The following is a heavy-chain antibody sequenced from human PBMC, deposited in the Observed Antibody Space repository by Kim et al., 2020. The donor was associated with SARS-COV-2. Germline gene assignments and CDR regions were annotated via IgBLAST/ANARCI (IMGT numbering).Heavy chain of an antibody. CDR1: GFTFSSYS. CDR2: ISSSSSYI. Sequence: GGSLRLSCAASGFTFSSYSMNWVRQAPGKGLEWVSSISSSSSYIYYADSVKGRFTISRDNAKNSLYLQMNSLRAEDTAVYYCARDLVSRDYYYYGMDVWGQGTTVTVSS. CDR3: ARDLVSRDYYYYGMDV. D-gene: IGHD6-13*01. J-gene: IGHJ6*02. V-gene: IGHV3-21*01.